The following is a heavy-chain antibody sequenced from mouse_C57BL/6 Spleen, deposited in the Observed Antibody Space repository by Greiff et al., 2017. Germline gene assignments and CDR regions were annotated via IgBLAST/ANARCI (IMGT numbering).Heavy chain of an antibody. V-gene: IGHV3-6*01. CDR1: GYSITSGYY. J-gene: IGHJ2*01. Sequence: ESGPGLVKPSQSLSLTCSVTGYSITSGYYWNWIRQFPENKLEWMGYISYDGSNNYNPSLKNRISITRDTSKNQFFLKLNSVTTEDTATYYCARVRDYFDYWGQGTTLTVSS. CDR2: ISYDGSN. CDR3: ARVRDYFDY.